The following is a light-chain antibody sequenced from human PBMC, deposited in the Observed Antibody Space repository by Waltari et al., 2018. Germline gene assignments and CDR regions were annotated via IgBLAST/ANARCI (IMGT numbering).Light chain of an antibody. Sequence: QLVLTQSPSASASLGASVTLTCPLSSGHSSYAIAWHQQQPEKGPRYLMKLNSDGSHSKGDGIPDRFSGSSSGAERYLTISSLQSEDEADYYCQTWGTGIPVVFGGGTKLTVL. J-gene: IGLJ2*01. CDR3: QTWGTGIPVV. V-gene: IGLV4-69*01. CDR1: SGHSSYA. CDR2: LNSDGSH.